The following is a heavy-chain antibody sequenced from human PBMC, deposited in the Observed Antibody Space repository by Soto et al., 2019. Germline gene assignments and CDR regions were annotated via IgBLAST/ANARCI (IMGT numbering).Heavy chain of an antibody. Sequence: SETLSLTCAVSGGSISSGGYSWSWIRQPPGKRLEWIGYIYHSGSTYYNPSLKSRVTISVDRSKNQFSLKLSSVTAADTAVYYCARADCSGGSCYYFDYWGQGTLVTVSS. CDR3: ARADCSGGSCYYFDY. V-gene: IGHV4-30-2*01. D-gene: IGHD2-15*01. CDR1: GGSISSGGYS. J-gene: IGHJ4*02. CDR2: IYHSGST.